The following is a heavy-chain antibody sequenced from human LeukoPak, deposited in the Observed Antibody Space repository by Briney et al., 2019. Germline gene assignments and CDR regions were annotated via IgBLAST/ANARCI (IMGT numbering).Heavy chain of an antibody. J-gene: IGHJ4*02. V-gene: IGHV6-1*01. CDR2: AYYRSKWHI. CDR3: ARNLRPDFDY. CDR1: GDSVSSSGSA. Sequence: SQTLSLTCAISGDSVSSSGSAWSWIRQSPSRGLEWLGRAYYRSKWHIDYAVSVKSRITINPDTSKNQFSLQLNSVTPEDTAVYYCARNLRPDFDYWGQGTLVTVSS.